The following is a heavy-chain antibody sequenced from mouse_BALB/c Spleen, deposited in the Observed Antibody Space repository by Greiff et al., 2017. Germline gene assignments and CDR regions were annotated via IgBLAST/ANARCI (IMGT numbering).Heavy chain of an antibody. V-gene: IGHV1-15*01. CDR3: LITTVVATDYFDY. Sequence: VQLQQSGAELVRLGASVTLSCKASGYTFTDYEMHWVKQTPVHGLEWIGAIDPETGGTAYNQKFKGKATLTADKSSSTAYMELRSLTSEDSAVYYLLITTVVATDYFDYWGQGTTLTVSS. CDR1: GYTFTDYE. D-gene: IGHD1-1*01. J-gene: IGHJ2*01. CDR2: IDPETGGT.